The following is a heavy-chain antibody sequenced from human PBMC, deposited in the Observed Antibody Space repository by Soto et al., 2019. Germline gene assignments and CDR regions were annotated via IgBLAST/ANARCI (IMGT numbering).Heavy chain of an antibody. CDR1: GFTFSSYG. CDR3: ARDLRYSSSSGSYFDY. Sequence: GGSLRLSCAASGFTFSSYGMHWVRQAPGKGLEWVAVIWYDGSNKYYADSVKGRFTISRDNSKNTLYLQMNSLRAEDTAVYYCARDLRYSSSSGSYFDYWGQGTLVTVSS. D-gene: IGHD6-6*01. V-gene: IGHV3-33*01. J-gene: IGHJ4*02. CDR2: IWYDGSNK.